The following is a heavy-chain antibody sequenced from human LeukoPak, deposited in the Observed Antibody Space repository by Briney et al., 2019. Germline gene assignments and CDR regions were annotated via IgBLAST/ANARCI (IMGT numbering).Heavy chain of an antibody. CDR3: AQMVRGVIPDYYYYGMDV. CDR1: GYTFTSYD. V-gene: IGHV1-8*01. J-gene: IGHJ6*02. Sequence: ASVKVSCKASGYTFTSYDINWVRQATGQGLKWMGWMNPNSGNTGYAQKSQGRVTMTRNTSISTAYMELSSLRSEDTAVYYCAQMVRGVIPDYYYYGMDVWGQGTTVTVSS. CDR2: MNPNSGNT. D-gene: IGHD3-10*01.